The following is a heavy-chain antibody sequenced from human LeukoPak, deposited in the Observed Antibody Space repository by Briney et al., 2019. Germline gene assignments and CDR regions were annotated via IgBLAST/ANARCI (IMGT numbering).Heavy chain of an antibody. CDR3: ASFPSGYSSSWTGY. D-gene: IGHD6-13*01. J-gene: IGHJ4*02. CDR2: INHSGST. Sequence: KPSETLSLTCAVYGGSFSGHYWSWIRQPPGKGLEWIGEINHSGSTNYNPSLKSRVTISVDTSKNQFSLKLSSVTAADTAVYYCASFPSGYSSSWTGYWGQGTLVTVSS. CDR1: GGSFSGHY. V-gene: IGHV4-34*01.